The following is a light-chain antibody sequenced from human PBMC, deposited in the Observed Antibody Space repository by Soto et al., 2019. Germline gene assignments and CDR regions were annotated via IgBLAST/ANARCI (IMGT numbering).Light chain of an antibody. J-gene: IGKJ1*01. CDR3: QQYNSYSTWT. CDR1: QSISSW. Sequence: DIQRTQSPSTLSASVGDRVTITCRASQSISSWLAWYQQKPGEAPKLMIYKASSLESGVPSRFSGSGSGTEFTLTISSLQPDDFATYYGQQYNSYSTWTFGQWTKVDIK. CDR2: KAS. V-gene: IGKV1-5*03.